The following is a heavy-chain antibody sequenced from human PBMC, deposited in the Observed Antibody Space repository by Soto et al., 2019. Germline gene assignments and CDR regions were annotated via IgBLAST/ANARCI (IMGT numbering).Heavy chain of an antibody. V-gene: IGHV1-24*01. CDR2: FDPEDGET. CDR3: ATGPYCSSTSCYSRPFDY. CDR1: GYTLTELS. D-gene: IGHD2-2*01. J-gene: IGHJ4*02. Sequence: ASVKVSCKVSGYTLTELSMHWVRQAPGKGLEWMGGFDPEDGETIYAQKFQGRVTMTEDTSTDTAYMERSSLRSEDTAVYYCATGPYCSSTSCYSRPFDYWGQGTLVTVSS.